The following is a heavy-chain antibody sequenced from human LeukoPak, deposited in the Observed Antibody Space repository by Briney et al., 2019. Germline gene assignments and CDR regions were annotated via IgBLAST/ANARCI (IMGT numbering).Heavy chain of an antibody. CDR2: ISSSSSYI. CDR1: GFTFSSYS. V-gene: IGHV3-21*01. CDR3: ARAVWAAAGTASGY. D-gene: IGHD6-13*01. Sequence: PGGSLRLSCAASGFTFSSYSMNWVRQAPGKGLEWVSSISSSSSYIYYADSVKGRFTISRDNAKHSLYLQMNSLRAEDTAVYYCARAVWAAAGTASGYWGQGTLVTVSS. J-gene: IGHJ4*02.